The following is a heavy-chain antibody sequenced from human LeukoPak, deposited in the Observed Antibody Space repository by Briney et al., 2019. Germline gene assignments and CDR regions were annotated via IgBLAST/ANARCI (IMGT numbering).Heavy chain of an antibody. CDR3: ARDYYGSGRYIDY. V-gene: IGHV3-30-3*01. D-gene: IGHD3-10*01. J-gene: IGHJ4*02. Sequence: GSLSLSFAASGFPFSSYAMHWVRPAPGKGLEWVAVISYDGSNKYYADSVKGRFTISRDNSKNTLYLQMNSLRAEDTAVYYCARDYYGSGRYIDYWGQGTLVTVSS. CDR1: GFPFSSYA. CDR2: ISYDGSNK.